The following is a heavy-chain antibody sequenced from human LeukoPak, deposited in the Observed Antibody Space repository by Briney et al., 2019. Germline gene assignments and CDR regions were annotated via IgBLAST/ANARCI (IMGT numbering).Heavy chain of an antibody. CDR2: INHSGST. J-gene: IGHJ6*03. V-gene: IGHV4-34*01. Sequence: SETLSLTCAVYGGSFSGYDWSWIRQPPGKGLEWIGEINHSGSTNYNPSLKSRVTISVDTSKNQFSLKLSSVTAADTAVYYCARTSVLRFLEWLLPHHYYYYYMDVWGKGTTVTVSS. D-gene: IGHD3-3*01. CDR1: GGSFSGYD. CDR3: ARTSVLRFLEWLLPHHYYYYYMDV.